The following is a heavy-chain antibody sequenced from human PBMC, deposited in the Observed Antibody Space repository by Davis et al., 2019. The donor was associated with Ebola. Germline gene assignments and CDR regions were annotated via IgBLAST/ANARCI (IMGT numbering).Heavy chain of an antibody. CDR1: GGSISSSSYY. V-gene: IGHV4-61*01. Sequence: ETLSLTCTVSGGSISSSSYYWGWIRQPPGKGLEWIGYIYYSGSTNYNPSLKSRVTISVDTSKNQFSLKLSSVTAADTAVYYCARDFGVGWFDPWGQGTLVTVSS. CDR2: IYYSGST. CDR3: ARDFGVGWFDP. J-gene: IGHJ5*02. D-gene: IGHD3-3*01.